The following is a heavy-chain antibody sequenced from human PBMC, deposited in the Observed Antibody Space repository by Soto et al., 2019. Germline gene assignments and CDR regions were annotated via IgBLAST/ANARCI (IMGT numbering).Heavy chain of an antibody. Sequence: GESLKISCKGSGYSFTSYGIGWVRQMPGKGLEWMGIIYPGDSDTRYSPSFQGQVTISADKSISTAYLQWSSLKASDTAMYYCARQSTYCSGGSCYPPRDFDYWGQGTLVTVSS. D-gene: IGHD2-15*01. CDR2: IYPGDSDT. J-gene: IGHJ4*02. V-gene: IGHV5-51*01. CDR3: ARQSTYCSGGSCYPPRDFDY. CDR1: GYSFTSYG.